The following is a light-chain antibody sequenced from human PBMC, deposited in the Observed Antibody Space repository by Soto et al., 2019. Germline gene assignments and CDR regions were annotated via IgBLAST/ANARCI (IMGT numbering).Light chain of an antibody. CDR1: SSDVGGYNY. Sequence: QSVLTQPPSASGSPGQSVTISCTGTSSDVGGYNYVSWYQQHPGKAPKVMIYEVSKRPSGVPDRFSGSKSGTTASLTVSGLQGEDEADYYCSSFAASNSYVFGTGTKVTVL. CDR2: EVS. CDR3: SSFAASNSYV. V-gene: IGLV2-8*01. J-gene: IGLJ1*01.